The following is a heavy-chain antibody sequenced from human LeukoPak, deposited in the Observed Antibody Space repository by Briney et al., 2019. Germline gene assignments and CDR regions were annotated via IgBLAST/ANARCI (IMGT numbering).Heavy chain of an antibody. V-gene: IGHV3-48*03. CDR1: GFTFSSYE. J-gene: IGHJ4*02. CDR3: ARDRGVGFDY. Sequence: GGSLRLSCAVSGFTFSSYEMNWVRQAPGKGLEWVSYISSSGSTIYYADSVRGRFTISRDNAKNSLYLQMNSLRAEDTAVYYCARDRGVGFDYWGQGTLVTVSS. CDR2: ISSSGSTI.